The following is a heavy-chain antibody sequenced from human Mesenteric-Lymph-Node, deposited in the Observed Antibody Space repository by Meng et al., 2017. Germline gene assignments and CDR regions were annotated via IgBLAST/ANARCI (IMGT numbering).Heavy chain of an antibody. CDR1: GFRFSSHW. J-gene: IGHJ4*02. V-gene: IGHV1-46*01. Sequence: GGSLRLSCVVSGFRFSSHWMSWVRQAPGKGLEWVGVSNPSGGGTNYAQKFQGRVTMTRDTSTSTVNMELSSLKSEDTAVYYCVRRSIAAVGFDYWGPGTLVTVSS. CDR2: SNPSGGGT. D-gene: IGHD6-13*01. CDR3: VRRSIAAVGFDY.